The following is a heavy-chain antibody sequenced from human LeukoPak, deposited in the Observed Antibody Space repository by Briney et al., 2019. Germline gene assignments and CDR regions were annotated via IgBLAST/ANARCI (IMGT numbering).Heavy chain of an antibody. Sequence: SETLSLTCTVSGGSISSSSYYWGWIRQPPGKGLEWIGSIYYSGSTYYNPSLKSRVTISVDTSNNQFSLKLSSVTAADTAVYYCARTTNDDYLRAFGIWGQGTTVTVSS. CDR3: ARTTNDDYLRAFGI. D-gene: IGHD2/OR15-2a*01. J-gene: IGHJ3*02. V-gene: IGHV4-39*01. CDR2: IYYSGST. CDR1: GGSISSSSYY.